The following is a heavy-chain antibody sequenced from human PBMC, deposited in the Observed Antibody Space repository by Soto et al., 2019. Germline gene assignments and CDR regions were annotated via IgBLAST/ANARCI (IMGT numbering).Heavy chain of an antibody. V-gene: IGHV1-46*01. Sequence: QVSLVQSGAEVKKPGASVKVSCKASGYTFTSYYVHWVRQAPGQGLEWMGIINPSGATTTYAQNCQGRVALPRDTSTSTVYMELSSLRSEDTAVYYCARRDCFSSSCYFKYWGQGTLVTVSS. CDR2: INPSGATT. J-gene: IGHJ4*02. CDR1: GYTFTSYY. D-gene: IGHD2-2*01. CDR3: ARRDCFSSSCYFKY.